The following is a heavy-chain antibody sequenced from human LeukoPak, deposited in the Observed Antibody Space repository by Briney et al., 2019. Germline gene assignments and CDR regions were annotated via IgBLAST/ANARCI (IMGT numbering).Heavy chain of an antibody. CDR3: ASNLLTWGDSYAQVPYYFDY. Sequence: GASVKVSCKASGYTFSSDGISWVRQAPGQGLEWMGWISSYNGNTKYAEKLQGRVTMTTDTSTSTAYMELRSLRSDDTAVYYCASNLLTWGDSYAQVPYYFDYWGQGTLVTVSS. V-gene: IGHV1-18*01. CDR1: GYTFSSDG. D-gene: IGHD5-18*01. CDR2: ISSYNGNT. J-gene: IGHJ4*02.